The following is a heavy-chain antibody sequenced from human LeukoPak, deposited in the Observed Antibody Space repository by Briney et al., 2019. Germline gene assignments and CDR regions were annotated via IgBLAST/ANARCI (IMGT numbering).Heavy chain of an antibody. CDR2: LSGSGYNT. J-gene: IGHJ4*02. V-gene: IGHV3-23*01. D-gene: IGHD3-10*01. CDR1: GFTFSSHA. Sequence: GGSLRLSCAASGFTFSSHALSWVRQAPGKGLEWVSSLSGSGYNTYYADSVKGRFTISRDNSKNTVYLQMNSLRAEDTAVYYCAKKEAMIRGVPYYYDFWGQGTLVTVSS. CDR3: AKKEAMIRGVPYYYDF.